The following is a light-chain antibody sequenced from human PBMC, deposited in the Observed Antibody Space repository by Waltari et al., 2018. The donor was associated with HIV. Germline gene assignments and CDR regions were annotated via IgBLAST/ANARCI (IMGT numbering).Light chain of an antibody. Sequence: QAVVTQEPALTVSPGGTVTLTCCSISVPFTIFHYPHWFQQKPGQAPRALIYDTNNKHSWTPARFSGSLLGGKAALTLSGAQPEDEADYFCLLSYSGDRPAIFGGGTKLSVL. CDR3: LLSYSGDRPAI. CDR1: SVPFTIFHY. V-gene: IGLV7-46*01. CDR2: DTN. J-gene: IGLJ2*01.